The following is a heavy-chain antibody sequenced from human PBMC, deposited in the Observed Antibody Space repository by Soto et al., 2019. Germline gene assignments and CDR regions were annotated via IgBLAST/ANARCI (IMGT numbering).Heavy chain of an antibody. CDR2: ISWNSGSI. CDR1: GFTFDDYA. CDR3: AKVIAAAGDAFDI. Sequence: GGSLRLSCAASGFTFDDYAMHWVRQAPGKGLEWVSGISWNSGSIGYADSVKGRLTISRDNAKNSLYLQMNSLRAEDTALYYCAKVIAAAGDAFDIWGQGTMVTVSS. D-gene: IGHD6-13*01. V-gene: IGHV3-9*01. J-gene: IGHJ3*02.